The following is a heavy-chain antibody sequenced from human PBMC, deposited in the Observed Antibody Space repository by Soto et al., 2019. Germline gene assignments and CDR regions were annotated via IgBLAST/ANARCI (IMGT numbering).Heavy chain of an antibody. CDR2: INPSGGST. V-gene: IGHV1-46*01. Sequence: GASVKVSCKASGYTFTSYYMPWVRQAPGQGLEWMGIINPSGGSTSYAQKFQGRVTMTRDTSTSTVYMELSSLRSEDTAVYYCARESRRAAAGTRVDAFDIWGQGTMVTVSS. CDR1: GYTFTSYY. D-gene: IGHD6-13*01. J-gene: IGHJ3*02. CDR3: ARESRRAAAGTRVDAFDI.